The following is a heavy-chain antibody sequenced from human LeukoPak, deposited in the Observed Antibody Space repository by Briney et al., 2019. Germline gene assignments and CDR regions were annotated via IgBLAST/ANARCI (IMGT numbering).Heavy chain of an antibody. CDR3: AYYSDTSL. CDR2: ISGSGGGT. D-gene: IGHD3-22*01. V-gene: IGHV3-23*01. J-gene: IGHJ4*02. Sequence: HAGGSLRLSCAASGFTFSIYAMSWVRQAPGKGLEWVSAISGSGGGTYYADSVKGWFTVSRDNSKDTLYLQMNSLRAEDTAVYYCAYYSDTSLWGQGTLVTVSS. CDR1: GFTFSIYA.